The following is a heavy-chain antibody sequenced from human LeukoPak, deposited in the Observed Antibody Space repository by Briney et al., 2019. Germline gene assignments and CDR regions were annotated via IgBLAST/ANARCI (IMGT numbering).Heavy chain of an antibody. D-gene: IGHD3-3*01. Sequence: GGSLRLSCVASGFTFGKYWMSWVRQAPGKGLEGVANIKLDGSEKNYVDSVKGRFTISRDNTKNSLYLQMNSLRVEDTAVFYCARDQYDTWSRRGNFDSWGQGTLVIVSS. V-gene: IGHV3-7*03. CDR2: IKLDGSEK. J-gene: IGHJ4*02. CDR3: ARDQYDTWSRRGNFDS. CDR1: GFTFGKYW.